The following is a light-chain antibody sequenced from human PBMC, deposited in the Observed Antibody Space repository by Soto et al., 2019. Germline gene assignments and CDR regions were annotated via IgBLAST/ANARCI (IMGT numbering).Light chain of an antibody. CDR2: DVN. J-gene: IGLJ1*01. Sequence: QSALAQPRSVSGSPGQSATISCTGTSSDVGGYNYVSWYQRHPGKAPKLMIYDVNKRPSGVPDRFSGSKSGDTASLTISGLQAEDEADYYCCSYAGSYTLYVFGA. CDR1: SSDVGGYNY. CDR3: CSYAGSYTLYV. V-gene: IGLV2-11*01.